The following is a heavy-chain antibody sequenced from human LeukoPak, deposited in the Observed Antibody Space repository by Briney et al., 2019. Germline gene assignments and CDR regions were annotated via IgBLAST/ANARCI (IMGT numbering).Heavy chain of an antibody. J-gene: IGHJ6*02. V-gene: IGHV3-23*01. Sequence: GGFLRLSCAASGFTFSSYSMTWVRQAPGKGLEWVSAIRGSGVGTYYADSVKGRFTISRDNVKNALYLQMTSLRPEDTALYYCAKDLGSAITSALVLDVWGQGTTVIVSS. D-gene: IGHD2-15*01. CDR2: IRGSGVGT. CDR1: GFTFSSYS. CDR3: AKDLGSAITSALVLDV.